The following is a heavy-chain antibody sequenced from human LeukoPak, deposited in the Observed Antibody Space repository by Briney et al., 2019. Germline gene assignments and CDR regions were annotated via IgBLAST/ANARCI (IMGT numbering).Heavy chain of an antibody. CDR3: AKGTMHDY. CDR2: ISDTGGNP. V-gene: IGHV3-23*01. J-gene: IGHJ4*02. Sequence: GGSLRLSCAASGFTFSSDAMNWVRQAPGKGLEWVSGISDTGGNPYYADSVKGRFTISRDKSKNTLDLQVNSLRAEDTAVYYCAKGTMHDYWGQGTLVTVSA. CDR1: GFTFSSDA. D-gene: IGHD4/OR15-4a*01.